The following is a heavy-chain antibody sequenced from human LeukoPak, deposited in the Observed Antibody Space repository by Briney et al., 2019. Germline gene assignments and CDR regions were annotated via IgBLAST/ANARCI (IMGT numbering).Heavy chain of an antibody. CDR3: AKGTAMVPYYFDY. CDR1: GFTFSSYA. Sequence: GGSLRLSCAASGFTFSSYAMSGVRQAPGKGLEWVSAISGSGGSTYYADSVKGRFTISRDNSKNTLYLQMNSLRAEDTAVYYCAKGTAMVPYYFDYWGQGTLVTVSS. J-gene: IGHJ4*02. CDR2: ISGSGGST. D-gene: IGHD5-18*01. V-gene: IGHV3-23*01.